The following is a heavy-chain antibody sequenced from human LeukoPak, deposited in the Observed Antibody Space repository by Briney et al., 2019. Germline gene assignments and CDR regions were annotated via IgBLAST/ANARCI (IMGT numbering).Heavy chain of an antibody. CDR1: IFTVRINY. D-gene: IGHD1-26*01. V-gene: IGHV3-53*01. J-gene: IGHJ6*02. CDR3: ARSGAFNYGMDV. Sequence: GGSERLFCAASIFTVRINYMSGARQAPGRGREGVSVIYRGGRTYYADSVTGPLTTSRDNSKNTLYIQMNSLRAQDTAVYYCARSGAFNYGMDVWGQGTTVTVSS. CDR2: IYRGGRT.